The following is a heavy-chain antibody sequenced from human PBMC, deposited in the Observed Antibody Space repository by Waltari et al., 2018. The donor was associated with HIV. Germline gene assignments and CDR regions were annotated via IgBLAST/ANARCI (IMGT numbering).Heavy chain of an antibody. D-gene: IGHD5-12*01. CDR3: ARGDGYAYPN. V-gene: IGHV3-74*01. CDR1: GFTFSSYW. CDR2: INRGGSSK. Sequence: EVPLVESGGGLVQPGGSLRLSCAASGFTFSSYWMHWVRQAPGKGLVWVSRINRGGSSKSYADSVKGRFTISRDNAKNTLYLQMNSLRVEDTVVYYCARGDGYAYPNWGQGTLVTVSS. J-gene: IGHJ4*02.